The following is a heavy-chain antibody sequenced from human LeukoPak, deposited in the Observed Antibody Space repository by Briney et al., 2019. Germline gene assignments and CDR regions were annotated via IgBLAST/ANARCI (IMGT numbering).Heavy chain of an antibody. CDR1: GFTFSTYE. CDR2: ISSDGTRI. Sequence: PGGSLRPSCAASGFTFSTYEMNWVRQAPGMGLEWVSYISSDGTRIYYADSVKGRFTISRDNAKNSLYLQMNSLRAEDTAVYYCARDGSGWHTYWGQGTLVTVSS. J-gene: IGHJ4*02. D-gene: IGHD6-19*01. V-gene: IGHV3-48*03. CDR3: ARDGSGWHTY.